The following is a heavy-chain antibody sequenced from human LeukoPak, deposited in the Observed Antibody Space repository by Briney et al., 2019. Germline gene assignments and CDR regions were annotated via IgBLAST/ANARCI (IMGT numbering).Heavy chain of an antibody. Sequence: SETLSLTCSVSGYSISSGHYWGWIRQPPGQGLEWIGSIYHNGSTYYNPSLKSRVTLSADTSKNQFSLKLSFVTAADTAVYFCQINFGDYWGQGTLVTVSS. V-gene: IGHV4-38-2*02. CDR2: IYHNGST. CDR3: QINFGDY. J-gene: IGHJ4*02. CDR1: GYSISSGHY. D-gene: IGHD3-16*01.